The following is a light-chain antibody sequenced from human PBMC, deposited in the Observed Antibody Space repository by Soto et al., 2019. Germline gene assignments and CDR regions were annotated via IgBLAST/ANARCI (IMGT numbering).Light chain of an antibody. CDR3: QQYHNLWT. Sequence: EIVMTQSPATLSVSPGERATLSCTASHYIYSNVAWFQQRPGQAPRLLIYRASTRATGTPARFSGSGSGTEFTLTITSLQSEDCALYYCQQYHNLWTFGQWTEVEIK. CDR2: RAS. V-gene: IGKV3-15*01. CDR1: HYIYSN. J-gene: IGKJ1*01.